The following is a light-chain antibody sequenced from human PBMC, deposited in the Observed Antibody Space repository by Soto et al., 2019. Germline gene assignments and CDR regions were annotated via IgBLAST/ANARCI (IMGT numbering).Light chain of an antibody. V-gene: IGKV3-15*01. J-gene: IGKJ2*01. CDR1: QSVSSN. CDR3: QQYNNWPPIT. Sequence: EIVMTQSPATLSVSPGERATLSCRASQSVSSNLAWYQQKPGQAPRLLIYGASTRATGIPARFSGSGSGTDFTHTISSLQSEDVAVYYCQQYNNWPPITFGQGTKLEIK. CDR2: GAS.